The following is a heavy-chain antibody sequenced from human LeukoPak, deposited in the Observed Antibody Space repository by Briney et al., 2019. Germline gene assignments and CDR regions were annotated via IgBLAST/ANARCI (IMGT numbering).Heavy chain of an antibody. J-gene: IGHJ4*02. CDR1: GYSLTSYW. V-gene: IGHV5-51*01. CDR2: IYPGDSDT. CDR3: ARFIWVAVAGIFERYFDY. Sequence: MSGESLKISCKGSGYSLTSYWIGWVRQMPGKGLEWMGIIYPGDSDTRYSPSFQGQVTISADKSISTAYLQWSSLKASDTAMYYCARFIWVAVAGIFERYFDYWGQGTLVTVSS. D-gene: IGHD6-19*01.